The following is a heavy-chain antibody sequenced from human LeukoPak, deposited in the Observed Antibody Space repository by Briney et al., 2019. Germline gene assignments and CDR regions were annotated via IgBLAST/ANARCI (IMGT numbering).Heavy chain of an antibody. CDR3: ARDRKAGGFDY. J-gene: IGHJ4*02. CDR2: FYYSGST. V-gene: IGHV4-39*07. D-gene: IGHD3-10*01. CDR1: GGSISSSSYY. Sequence: SETLSLTCTVSGGSISSSSYYWGWIRQPPGKGLEWIGSFYYSGSTYYNPSLKSRVTISVDTSKNQFSLKLSSVTAADTAVYYCARDRKAGGFDYWGQGTLVTVSS.